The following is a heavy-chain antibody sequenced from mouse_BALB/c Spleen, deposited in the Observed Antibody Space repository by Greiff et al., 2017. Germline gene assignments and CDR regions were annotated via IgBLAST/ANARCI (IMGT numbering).Heavy chain of an antibody. CDR2: ISSGSSTI. J-gene: IGHJ4*01. D-gene: IGHD2-10*02. CDR1: GFTFSSFG. V-gene: IGHV5-17*02. Sequence: EVQLQESGGGLVQPGGSRKLSCAASGFTFSSFGMHWVRQAPEKGLEWVAYISSGSSTIYYADTVKGRFTISRDNPKNTLFLQMTSLRSEDTAMYYCARGYGNYVDYWGQGTSVTVSS. CDR3: ARGYGNYVDY.